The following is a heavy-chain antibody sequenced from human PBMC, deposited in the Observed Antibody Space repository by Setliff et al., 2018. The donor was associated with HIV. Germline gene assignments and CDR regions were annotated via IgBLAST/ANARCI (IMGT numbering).Heavy chain of an antibody. CDR1: GFTFSSYA. CDR3: AKDQAIVPTAIDY. D-gene: IGHD2-2*01. J-gene: IGHJ4*02. CDR2: ITGSGGNT. Sequence: GGSLRLSCAASGFTFSSYAMSWVRQAPGKGLEWVSSITGSGGNTYYADSVKGRFTISRDNSRNTLYLQMKSLRAEDTAVYYCAKDQAIVPTAIDYWGQGTLVTVSS. V-gene: IGHV3-23*01.